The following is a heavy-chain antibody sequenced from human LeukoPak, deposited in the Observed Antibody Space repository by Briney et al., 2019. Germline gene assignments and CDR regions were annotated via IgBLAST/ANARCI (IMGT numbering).Heavy chain of an antibody. CDR3: AREGPQGDTAMVYYFDY. CDR2: IKQDGSEK. CDR1: GFTFSSYW. D-gene: IGHD5-18*01. J-gene: IGHJ4*02. Sequence: GGSLRLSCAASGFTFSSYWMSWVRQAPGKGLEWVANIKQDGSEKYYVDSVKGRFTISRDNAKNSLYLQMNSLRAEDTAVYYCAREGPQGDTAMVYYFDYWGQGTLVTVSS. V-gene: IGHV3-7*01.